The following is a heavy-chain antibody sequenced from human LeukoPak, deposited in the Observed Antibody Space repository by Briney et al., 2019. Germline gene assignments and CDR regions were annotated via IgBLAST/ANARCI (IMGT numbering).Heavy chain of an antibody. CDR1: GFTFNIYA. Sequence: GGSESLFCAVSGFTFNIYAMHWARQARGGGRGWVAFISYDGSNKYYADSVKGRFNISRDNSKNKLYLQMNSLRAEDTAVYYCARERRYDFWSGYYISWGQGTLVTVSS. D-gene: IGHD3-3*01. CDR3: ARERRYDFWSGYYIS. CDR2: ISYDGSNK. J-gene: IGHJ5*02. V-gene: IGHV3-30-3*01.